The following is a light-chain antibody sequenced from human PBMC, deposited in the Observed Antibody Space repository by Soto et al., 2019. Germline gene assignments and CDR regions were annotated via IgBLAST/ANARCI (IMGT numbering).Light chain of an antibody. Sequence: EIVLTQSPATLSLSPGERATLSCGASQTVSRNYLAWYQLKPGLAPRLIIYDTFNRATGIPDRFSGSGSGTDFTLTISRLETEDFAVYYCQQYSSSPRTFGQGTKVDIK. V-gene: IGKV3D-20*01. J-gene: IGKJ1*01. CDR3: QQYSSSPRT. CDR1: QTVSRNY. CDR2: DTF.